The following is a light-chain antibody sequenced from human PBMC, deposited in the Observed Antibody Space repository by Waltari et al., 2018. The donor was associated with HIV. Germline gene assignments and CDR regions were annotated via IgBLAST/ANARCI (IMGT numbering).Light chain of an antibody. V-gene: IGKV1-5*03. J-gene: IGKJ4*01. CDR3: QHYNSHPIT. CDR1: HSISSW. Sequence: DIQMTQSPSTLSAFVGDRVTITCRASHSISSWLAWYQQKPGQAPNLLIYHASILESGVPSRFSGSGSGTEFTLTISSLQPDDFATYYCQHYNSHPITSGGGTKVEIK. CDR2: HAS.